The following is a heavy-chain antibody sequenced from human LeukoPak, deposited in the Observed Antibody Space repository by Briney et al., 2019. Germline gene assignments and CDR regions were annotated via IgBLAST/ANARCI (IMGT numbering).Heavy chain of an antibody. CDR1: GYTFTDYY. V-gene: IGHV1-69-2*01. CDR3: ATLMAAAGTGFDY. CDR2: VDPEDGET. D-gene: IGHD6-13*01. Sequence: AASVKVSCKVSGYTFTDYYMHWVQQAPGKGLEWMGLVDPEDGETIYAEKFQGRVTITADTSTDTAYMELSSLRSEDTAVYYCATLMAAAGTGFDYWGQGTLVTVSS. J-gene: IGHJ4*02.